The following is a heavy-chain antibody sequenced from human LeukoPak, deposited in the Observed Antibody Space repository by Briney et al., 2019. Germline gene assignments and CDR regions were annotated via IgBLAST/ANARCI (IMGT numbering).Heavy chain of an antibody. D-gene: IGHD3-22*01. V-gene: IGHV1-8*03. CDR1: GYTFTSYD. CDR2: MNPNSGNT. CDR3: ATTLPNSSGYYGWYFDL. J-gene: IGHJ2*01. Sequence: ASVKVSCKASGYTFTSYDINWVRQATGQGLEWTGWMNPNSGNTGYAQKFQGRVTITRNTSISTAYMDLSSLRSEDTAVYYCATTLPNSSGYYGWYFDLWGRGALVTVSS.